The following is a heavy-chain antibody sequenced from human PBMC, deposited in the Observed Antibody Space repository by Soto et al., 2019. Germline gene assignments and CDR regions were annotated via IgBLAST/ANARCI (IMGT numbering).Heavy chain of an antibody. D-gene: IGHD5-18*01. CDR1: GGSFSGYY. Sequence: PSETLSLTCAVYGGSFSGYYWSWIRQPPGKGLEWIGEINHSGSTNYNPSLKSRVTISVDTSKNQFSLKLSSVTAADTAVYYCAGASGYSSIEKRAPYDYWGQGTLVTVSS. V-gene: IGHV4-34*01. J-gene: IGHJ4*02. CDR2: INHSGST. CDR3: AGASGYSSIEKRAPYDY.